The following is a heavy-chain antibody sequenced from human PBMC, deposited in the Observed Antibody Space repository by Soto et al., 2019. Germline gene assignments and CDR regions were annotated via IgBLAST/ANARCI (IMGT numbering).Heavy chain of an antibody. J-gene: IGHJ6*02. Sequence: SETLSLTCTVSGGSIRSGGYYWSWVRQNPRKGLEWIGNIYYSGNTYYNPSLKSRLTISVDTSKNQFSLNLSSVTAADTAVYYCARDRLMATAGTARHYFGLDVWGQGTTVTSP. D-gene: IGHD5-18*01. CDR1: GGSIRSGGYY. CDR2: IYYSGNT. CDR3: ARDRLMATAGTARHYFGLDV. V-gene: IGHV4-31*03.